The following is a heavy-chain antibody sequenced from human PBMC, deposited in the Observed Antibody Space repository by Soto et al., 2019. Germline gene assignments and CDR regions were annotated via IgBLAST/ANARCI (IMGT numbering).Heavy chain of an antibody. Sequence: GGSLRLSCAASGFTFSSYAMHWVRQAPGKGLEWVAVISYDGSNKYYADSVKGRFTIFRDNSKNTLYLQMNSLRAEDTAVYYCARDKRLYYYGMDVWGQGTTVTVSS. J-gene: IGHJ6*02. CDR3: ARDKRLYYYGMDV. V-gene: IGHV3-30-3*01. CDR2: ISYDGSNK. CDR1: GFTFSSYA.